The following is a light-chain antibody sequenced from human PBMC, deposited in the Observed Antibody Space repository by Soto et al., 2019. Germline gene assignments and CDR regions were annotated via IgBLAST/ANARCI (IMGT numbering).Light chain of an antibody. J-gene: IGLJ1*01. CDR3: DSYTSSRAYV. CDR2: EVS. V-gene: IGLV2-14*01. CDR1: SSDVGGYNY. Sequence: QSALTQPASVSGSPGQSITISCTGTSSDVGGYNYVSWYQQQSGKAPNRITHEVSYRPSGVSNRFSGSKSGNTASLTISGLQAEDEADYYCDSYTSSRAYVFGIGTKLTVL.